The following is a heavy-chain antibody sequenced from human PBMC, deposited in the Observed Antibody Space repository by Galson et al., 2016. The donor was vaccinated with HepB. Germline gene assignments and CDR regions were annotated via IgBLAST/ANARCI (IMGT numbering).Heavy chain of an antibody. CDR2: ISAYNGNT. CDR3: ARDWLVAVFDY. J-gene: IGHJ4*02. V-gene: IGHV1-18*01. Sequence: SVKVSCKASGYTFAGYGISWVRQAPGQGLEWMGWISAYNGNTNYAQKLQGRVTMTTDTSTSTAYMELRSLRSDDTAVYYCARDWLVAVFDYWGQGTLVTVSS. CDR1: GYTFAGYG. D-gene: IGHD6-19*01.